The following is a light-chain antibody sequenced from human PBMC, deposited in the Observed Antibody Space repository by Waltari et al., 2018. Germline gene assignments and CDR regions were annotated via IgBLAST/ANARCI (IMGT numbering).Light chain of an antibody. CDR2: DIS. Sequence: DIVLTQSPATLSLSPGERATLSCRASQSVTNYLAWYQQKPGQAPRLLTYDISTRATAIPARFNGSGSGTDFTLTISSLEPEDFAVYYCLQRDRWLTFGGGTKVEIK. J-gene: IGKJ4*01. CDR3: LQRDRWLT. V-gene: IGKV3-11*01. CDR1: QSVTNY.